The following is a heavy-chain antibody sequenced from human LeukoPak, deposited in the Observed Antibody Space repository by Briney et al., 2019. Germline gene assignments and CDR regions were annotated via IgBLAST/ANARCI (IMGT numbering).Heavy chain of an antibody. CDR1: GYTFTSYC. V-gene: IGHV1-46*01. J-gene: IGHJ4*02. CDR3: ARDRLLDTAMVGLIDY. Sequence: ASVKVSCKASGYTFTSYCMHWVRQAPGQGLEWMGIINPSGGSTSYAQKFQGRVTMTRDTSTSTVYMELSSLRSEDTAVYYCARDRLLDTAMVGLIDYWGQGTLVTVSS. CDR2: INPSGGST. D-gene: IGHD5-18*01.